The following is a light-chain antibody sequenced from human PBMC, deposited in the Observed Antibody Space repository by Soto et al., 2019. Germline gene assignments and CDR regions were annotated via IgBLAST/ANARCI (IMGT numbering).Light chain of an antibody. V-gene: IGLV2-23*01. J-gene: IGLJ2*01. CDR2: EGT. CDR3: SSYAGPFVI. CDR1: GSDVGNYNL. Sequence: QSVLTQPASVAGSPGQSITISCTGTGSDVGNYNLLSWYQQHPGKAPKLMISEGTKRPSGVSNRFSGSGSGNTASLTISGLQDEDEADYYCSSYAGPFVIFGGGTKLTVL.